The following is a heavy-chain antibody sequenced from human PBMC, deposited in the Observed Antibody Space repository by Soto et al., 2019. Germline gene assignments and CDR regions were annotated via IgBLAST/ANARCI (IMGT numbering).Heavy chain of an antibody. CDR3: AKDQVYSSGWYGATDY. J-gene: IGHJ4*02. V-gene: IGHV3-30*18. D-gene: IGHD6-19*01. CDR2: ISYDGSNK. CDR1: GFTFSSYG. Sequence: GGSLRLSCAASGFTFSSYGMHWVRQAPGKGLEWVAVISYDGSNKYYADSVKGRFTISRDNSKNTLYLQMNSLRAEDTAVYYCAKDQVYSSGWYGATDYWGQGTLVTVSS.